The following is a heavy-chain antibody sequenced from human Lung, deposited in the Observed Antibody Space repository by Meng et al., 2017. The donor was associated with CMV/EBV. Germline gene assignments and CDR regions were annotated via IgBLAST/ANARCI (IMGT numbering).Heavy chain of an antibody. CDR1: GYTFTSYY. CDR2: IKPGSGGT. CDR3: AKGGYSGSSYAWFDS. J-gene: IGHJ5*01. D-gene: IGHD1-26*01. Sequence: SGYTFTSYYIYWVRQAPGQGLEWMGWIKPGSGGTYYAQNYQGRVTMTRDTSMRTVYMDLNRLISDDTAVYYCAKGGYSGSSYAWFDSWGQGTLVTVSS. V-gene: IGHV1-2*02.